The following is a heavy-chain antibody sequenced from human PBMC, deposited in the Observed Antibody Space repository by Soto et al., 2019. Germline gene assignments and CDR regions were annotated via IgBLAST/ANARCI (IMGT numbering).Heavy chain of an antibody. CDR2: TYYRSKWYN. V-gene: IGHV6-1*01. D-gene: IGHD1-20*01. CDR3: ARDRYNWISPCDY. CDR1: GASISYNSAA. J-gene: IGHJ4*02. Sequence: SQTLTLTCAISGASISYNSAAWTWITQSPSRGLWWLGRTYYRSKWYNDYAVSVKSRITITPDTSKNQFSLQLNSVTPEDTAVYYCARDRYNWISPCDYWGQGTLVTISS.